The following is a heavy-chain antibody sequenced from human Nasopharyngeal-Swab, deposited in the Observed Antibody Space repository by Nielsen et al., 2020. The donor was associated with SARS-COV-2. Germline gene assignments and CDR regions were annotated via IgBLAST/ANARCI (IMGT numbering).Heavy chain of an antibody. CDR2: IDPSDSYT. J-gene: IGHJ3*02. V-gene: IGHV5-10-1*01. Sequence: VRQMPGKGLGWMGRIDPSDSYTNYSPSFQGRVTISADKSISTAYLQWSSLKASDTAMYYCASRRFEYSSDPSRAFDIWGQGTMVTVSS. D-gene: IGHD6-6*01. CDR3: ASRRFEYSSDPSRAFDI.